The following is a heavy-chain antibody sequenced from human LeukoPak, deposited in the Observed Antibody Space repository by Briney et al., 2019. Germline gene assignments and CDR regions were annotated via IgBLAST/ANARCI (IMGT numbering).Heavy chain of an antibody. J-gene: IGHJ3*02. CDR1: GCTFSSYA. Sequence: VASVKVSCKASGCTFSSYAISWVRQPPGQGLEWMGGIIPIFGTANYAQKFQGRVTITTDESTSTAYMELRSLRSEDTAVYYCAVRYCSSTSCYAGDAFDIWGQGTMVTVSS. CDR2: IIPIFGTA. CDR3: AVRYCSSTSCYAGDAFDI. V-gene: IGHV1-69*05. D-gene: IGHD2-2*01.